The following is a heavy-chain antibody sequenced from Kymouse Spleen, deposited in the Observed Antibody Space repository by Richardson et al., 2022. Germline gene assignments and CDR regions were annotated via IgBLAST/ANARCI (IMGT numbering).Heavy chain of an antibody. CDR1: GFTFSSYG. Sequence: QVQLVESGGGVVQPGRSLRLSCAASGFTFSSYGMHWVRQAPGKGLEWVAVIWYDGSNKYYADSVKGRFTISRDNSKNTLYLQMNSLRAEDTAVYYCARGSSGPYYYGMDVWGQGTTVTVSS. V-gene: IGHV3-33*01. D-gene: IGHD6-19*01. CDR2: IWYDGSNK. J-gene: IGHJ6*02. CDR3: ARGSSGPYYYGMDV.